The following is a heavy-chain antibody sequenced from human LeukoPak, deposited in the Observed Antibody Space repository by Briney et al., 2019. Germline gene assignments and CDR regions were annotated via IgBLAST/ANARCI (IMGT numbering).Heavy chain of an antibody. CDR1: GGSFSGYY. Sequence: SETLSLTCAVYGGSFSGYYWSWIRQPPGKGLEWIGEINHSGSTNYNPSLKSRVTISVDTSKNQFSLKLSSVTAADTAVYYCARGRKGDCSSTSCYMLGYWGQGTLVTVTS. CDR3: ARGRKGDCSSTSCYMLGY. D-gene: IGHD2-2*02. J-gene: IGHJ4*02. V-gene: IGHV4-34*01. CDR2: INHSGST.